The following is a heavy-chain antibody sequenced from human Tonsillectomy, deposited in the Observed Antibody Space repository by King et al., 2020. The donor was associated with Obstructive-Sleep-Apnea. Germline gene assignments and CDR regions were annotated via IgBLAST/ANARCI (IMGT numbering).Heavy chain of an antibody. CDR2: IDYIGST. J-gene: IGHJ5*02. CDR3: ARDRRVTPSSFDP. Sequence: VQLQESGPGLVKPSETLSLTCSVSGGSVNSGNYYWTWIRQPPGKGLEWIGYIDYIGSTNYNPSLKSRLTISVDTSKNNVSLKLTSVTAADTALYYCARDRRVTPSSFDPWGQGILVTVSS. V-gene: IGHV4-61*01. CDR1: GGSVNSGNYY. D-gene: IGHD1-26*01.